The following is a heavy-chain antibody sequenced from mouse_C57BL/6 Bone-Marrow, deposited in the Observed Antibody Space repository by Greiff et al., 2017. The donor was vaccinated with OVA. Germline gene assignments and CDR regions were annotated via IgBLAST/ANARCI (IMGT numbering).Heavy chain of an antibody. Sequence: DVQLQQSGAELVKPGASVKLSCTASGFNIKNSYMHWVKQRTEQGLEWIGRIDPEDGETKYAPKFQGKATITADTSSNTAYLQLSSLTSEDTADYYCAPPYHGSRNIDYWGEGTTLTVSS. D-gene: IGHD1-1*01. V-gene: IGHV14-2*01. CDR2: IDPEDGET. CDR1: GFNIKNSY. CDR3: APPYHGSRNIDY. J-gene: IGHJ2*01.